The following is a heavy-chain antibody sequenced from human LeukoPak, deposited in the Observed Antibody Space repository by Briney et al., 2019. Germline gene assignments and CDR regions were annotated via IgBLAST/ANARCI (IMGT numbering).Heavy chain of an antibody. Sequence: SETLSLTCGVYGGSLSGYYWSWIRQPPGKGLDWIGDINHSGRTNNNPSLKSRVTISVDTSKNQFSLKLSSVTAADTAVYYCARLRRYYYDSSGPPDYWGQGTPVTVSS. CDR3: ARLRRYYYDSSGPPDY. V-gene: IGHV4-34*01. CDR2: INHSGRT. J-gene: IGHJ4*02. CDR1: GGSLSGYY. D-gene: IGHD3-22*01.